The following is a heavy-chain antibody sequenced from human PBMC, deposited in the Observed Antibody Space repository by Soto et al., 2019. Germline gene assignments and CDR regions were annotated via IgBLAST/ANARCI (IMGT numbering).Heavy chain of an antibody. J-gene: IGHJ6*02. CDR2: ISYDGSNK. V-gene: IGHV3-30*18. Sequence: QVQLVESGGAVVQPGKSLRLSCAASGFTFNTYGMYWVRQAPGKGLEWVAAISYDGSNKYHADSVKGRFTISRDNSKNTLYLQMNSLRAEDTAVYYCAKVTGYSYGYMRYYYAMDVWGQGTTVTVSS. CDR1: GFTFNTYG. D-gene: IGHD5-18*01. CDR3: AKVTGYSYGYMRYYYAMDV.